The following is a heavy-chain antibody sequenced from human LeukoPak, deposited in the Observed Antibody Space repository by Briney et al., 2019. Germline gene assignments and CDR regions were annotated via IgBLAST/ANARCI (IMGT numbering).Heavy chain of an antibody. CDR2: ISGSGGST. CDR1: GFTFSSYA. Sequence: PGGSLRLSCAASGFTFSSYAMSWVRQAPGKGLEWVSAISGSGGSTYYVDSVKGRFTISRDNAKNSLYLQMNSLRAEDAAVYYCARDNYDSSTPYYFDYWGQGTLVTVSS. J-gene: IGHJ4*02. D-gene: IGHD3-22*01. V-gene: IGHV3-23*01. CDR3: ARDNYDSSTPYYFDY.